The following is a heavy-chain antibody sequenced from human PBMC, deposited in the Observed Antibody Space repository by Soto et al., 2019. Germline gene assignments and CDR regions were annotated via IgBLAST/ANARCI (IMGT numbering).Heavy chain of an antibody. J-gene: IGHJ4*02. CDR1: DGSISSYY. D-gene: IGHD7-27*01. V-gene: IGHV4-59*01. Sequence: SETLSLTCTVSDGSISSYYWSWIRQRPGKGLEWIGYIYYSGSTNYNPSLKSRVTISVDTSKNQFSLKLSSVTAADTAVYYCAGKPSTTWPNRGYSFDSGGQGT. CDR3: AGKPSTTWPNRGYSFDS. CDR2: IYYSGST.